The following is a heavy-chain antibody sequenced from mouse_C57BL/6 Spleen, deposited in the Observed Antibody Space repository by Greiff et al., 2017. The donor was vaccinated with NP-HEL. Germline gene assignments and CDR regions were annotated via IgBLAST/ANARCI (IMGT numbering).Heavy chain of an antibody. D-gene: IGHD2-5*01. Sequence: VQLQQSGPELVKPGASVKISCKASGYSFTGYYMNWVKQSPEKSLEWIGEINPSTGGTTYNQKIKAKATLTVDKSSSTAYMQLKSLTSEDSAVYYCARSGSNYVLDYWGQGTSVTVSS. J-gene: IGHJ4*01. CDR2: INPSTGGT. CDR3: ARSGSNYVLDY. V-gene: IGHV1-42*01. CDR1: GYSFTGYY.